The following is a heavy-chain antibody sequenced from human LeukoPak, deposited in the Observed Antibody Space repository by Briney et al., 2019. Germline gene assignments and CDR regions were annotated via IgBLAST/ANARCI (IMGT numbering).Heavy chain of an antibody. CDR3: AKVGGEGYYYDSSGHKIDY. J-gene: IGHJ4*02. D-gene: IGHD3-22*01. Sequence: GGSLRLSCEASGFTFRSYWMHWVRQAPGKGLVWVSRINGDGSSTSYADSVKGRFTISRDNAKNTLYLQMNSLRAEDTAVYYCAKVGGEGYYYDSSGHKIDYWGQGTLVTVSS. CDR1: GFTFRSYW. CDR2: INGDGSST. V-gene: IGHV3-74*01.